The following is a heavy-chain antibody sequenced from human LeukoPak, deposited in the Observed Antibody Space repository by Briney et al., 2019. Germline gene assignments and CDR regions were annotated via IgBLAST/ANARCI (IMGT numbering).Heavy chain of an antibody. Sequence: ASVNVSCKASGSTFTGYYMHWVRQAPGQGLEWMGWINPNSGGTDYAQQLQGRVTMTRDSSISIVYMELSRLRYDDTAVYYCARGYMGRDYDGSGPPQYWGKGTLVSASS. J-gene: IGHJ1*01. D-gene: IGHD3-22*01. CDR2: INPNSGGT. CDR3: ARGYMGRDYDGSGPPQY. V-gene: IGHV1-2*02. CDR1: GSTFTGYY.